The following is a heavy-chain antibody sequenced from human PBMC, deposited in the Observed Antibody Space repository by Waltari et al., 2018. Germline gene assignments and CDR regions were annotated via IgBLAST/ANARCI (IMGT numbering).Heavy chain of an antibody. CDR1: GGSFSGYY. Sequence: QVQLQQWGAGLLKPSETLSLTCAVYGGSFSGYYWSWIRQPQGKGLEWIGEINHSGSTNYNPSLKSRVTISVDTSKNQFSRKLSSVTAADTAVYYCARGDIAVAGPFDYWGQGTLVTVSS. V-gene: IGHV4-34*01. CDR3: ARGDIAVAGPFDY. J-gene: IGHJ4*02. CDR2: INHSGST. D-gene: IGHD6-19*01.